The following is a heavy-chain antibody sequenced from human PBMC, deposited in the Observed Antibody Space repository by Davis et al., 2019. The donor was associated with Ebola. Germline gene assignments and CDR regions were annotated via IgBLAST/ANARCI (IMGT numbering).Heavy chain of an antibody. J-gene: IGHJ6*02. Sequence: SETLSLTCTVSGGSISSYYWSWIRQPPGKGLEWIGYIYYSGSTNYNPSLKSRVTISVDTSKNQFSLKLSSVTAADTAVYYCASAHGNWNRTYYYYGMDVWGQGTTVTVSS. CDR1: GGSISSYY. D-gene: IGHD1/OR15-1a*01. CDR2: IYYSGST. V-gene: IGHV4-59*01. CDR3: ASAHGNWNRTYYYYGMDV.